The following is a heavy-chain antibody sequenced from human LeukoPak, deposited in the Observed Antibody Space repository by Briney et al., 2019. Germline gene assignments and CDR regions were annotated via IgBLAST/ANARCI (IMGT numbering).Heavy chain of an antibody. CDR1: GGSVSSGSYY. Sequence: SETLSLTCTVSGGSVSSGSYYWSWIRQPPGKGLEWIGYIYYSGSTNYNPSLKSRVTISVDTSKNQFSLKLSSVTAADTAVYYCARYRSSWYSGSWGQGTLVTVSS. J-gene: IGHJ5*02. CDR3: ARYRSSWYSGS. D-gene: IGHD6-13*01. CDR2: IYYSGST. V-gene: IGHV4-61*01.